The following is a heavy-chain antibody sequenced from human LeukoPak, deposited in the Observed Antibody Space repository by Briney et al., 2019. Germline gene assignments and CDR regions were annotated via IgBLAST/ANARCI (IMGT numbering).Heavy chain of an antibody. CDR2: ISSSGSTI. Sequence: GGSLRLSCAASGFTFSSYEMNWVRQAPGKGLEWVSYISSSGSTIYYADSVKGRFTISRDNAKNSLYLQMNSLRAEDTAVYYCARGNAGYSYAGGFYWGRGTLVTVSS. CDR3: ARGNAGYSYAGGFY. J-gene: IGHJ4*02. V-gene: IGHV3-48*03. D-gene: IGHD5-18*01. CDR1: GFTFSSYE.